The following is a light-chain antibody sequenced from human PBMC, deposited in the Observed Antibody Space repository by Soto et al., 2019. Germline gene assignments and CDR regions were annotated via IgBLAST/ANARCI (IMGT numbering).Light chain of an antibody. J-gene: IGKJ1*01. CDR2: LTC. CDR1: QCIGNE. V-gene: IGKV1-17*01. CDR3: LQHNSYPRT. Sequence: DIQMPQSPSSLSASVGDRVTITCRAIQCIGNESGWYEQKPGKAPKRLIYLTCSLQTEVPSMFSGSGSGTEFSLTISSLQPEDSATYFCLQHNSYPRTFGQRTKVDIK.